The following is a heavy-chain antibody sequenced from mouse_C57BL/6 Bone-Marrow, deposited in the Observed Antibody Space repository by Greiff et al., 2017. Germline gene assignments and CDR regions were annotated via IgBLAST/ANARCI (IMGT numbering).Heavy chain of an antibody. Sequence: EVQLQQSVAELVRPGASVKLSCTASGFNIKNTYMQWVKQRPEQGLEWIGRIDPANGNTKYAPKFQGKATITADTSSNTAYLQLSSLTSEDTAIYYCARDYGSSPDYWGQGTTLTVSS. CDR3: ARDYGSSPDY. V-gene: IGHV14-3*01. J-gene: IGHJ2*01. CDR1: GFNIKNTY. D-gene: IGHD1-1*01. CDR2: IDPANGNT.